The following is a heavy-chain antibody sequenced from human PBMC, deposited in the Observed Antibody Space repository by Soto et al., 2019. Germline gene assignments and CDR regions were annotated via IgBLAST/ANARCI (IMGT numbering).Heavy chain of an antibody. Sequence: EVQLLESGGGLVQPGGSLRLSCAASGFTFSSYAMSWVRQAPGKGLEWVSAISGSGGSTYYADSVKGRLTISRDNSKNPLYQQTNSLRAEDTAVYYCAKDSDLFTVVDAISFYYWGQGTLVTVSS. D-gene: IGHD2-2*01. CDR3: AKDSDLFTVVDAISFYY. J-gene: IGHJ4*02. CDR1: GFTFSSYA. V-gene: IGHV3-23*01. CDR2: ISGSGGST.